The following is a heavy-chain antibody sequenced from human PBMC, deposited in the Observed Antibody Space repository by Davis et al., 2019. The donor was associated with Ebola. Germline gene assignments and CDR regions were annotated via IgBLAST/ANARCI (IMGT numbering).Heavy chain of an antibody. J-gene: IGHJ6*02. Sequence: AASVKVSCKASGYTFTSYGISWVRQAPGQGLEWMGWISAYNGNTNYAQKLQGRVTMTTDTSTSTAYMELRSLRSDDTAVYYCAGRPYYYGSGSYYYYGMDVWGQGTTVTVSS. CDR3: AGRPYYYGSGSYYYYGMDV. V-gene: IGHV1-18*01. CDR2: ISAYNGNT. D-gene: IGHD3-10*01. CDR1: GYTFTSYG.